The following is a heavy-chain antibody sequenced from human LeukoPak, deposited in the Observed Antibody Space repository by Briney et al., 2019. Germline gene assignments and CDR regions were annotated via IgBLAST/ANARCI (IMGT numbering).Heavy chain of an antibody. CDR1: GYTFTGYY. V-gene: IGHV1-2*02. Sequence: GASVKVSCKASGYTFTGYYMHWLRQAPGQGLEWMGWINPNSGGTDYAQKVQGRVTMTRDTSISTAYMELSRLRSDDTAVYYCARDLGRITMVRGVTSQNDYWGQGTLVTVSS. CDR2: INPNSGGT. J-gene: IGHJ4*02. D-gene: IGHD3-10*01. CDR3: ARDLGRITMVRGVTSQNDY.